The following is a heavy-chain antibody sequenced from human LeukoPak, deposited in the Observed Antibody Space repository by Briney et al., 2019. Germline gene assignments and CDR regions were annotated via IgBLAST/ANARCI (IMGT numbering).Heavy chain of an antibody. CDR1: GFTFSSYA. V-gene: IGHV3-30-3*01. CDR3: ARDPGYYDSSGSFDY. J-gene: IGHJ4*02. D-gene: IGHD3-22*01. Sequence: PGRSLRLSCAASGFTFSSYAMHWVRQAPGKGLEWVAVISYDGSNKYYADSVKGRFTISRDNSKNTLCLQMNSLRAEDTAVYYCARDPGYYDSSGSFDYWGQGTLVTVSS. CDR2: ISYDGSNK.